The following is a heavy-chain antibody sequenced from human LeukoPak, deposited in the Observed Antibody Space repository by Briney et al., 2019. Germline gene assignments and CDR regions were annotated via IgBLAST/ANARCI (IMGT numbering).Heavy chain of an antibody. CDR1: GGTFSSYA. D-gene: IGHD3-22*01. CDR2: IIPIFGTA. Sequence: SVKASCKASGGTFSSYAISWVRQAPGQGLEWMGGIIPIFGTANYAQKFQGRVTITTDESTSTAYMELSSLRSEDTAVYYCARDAGYYDSSGYYPWGQGTLVTVSS. J-gene: IGHJ5*02. V-gene: IGHV1-69*05. CDR3: ARDAGYYDSSGYYP.